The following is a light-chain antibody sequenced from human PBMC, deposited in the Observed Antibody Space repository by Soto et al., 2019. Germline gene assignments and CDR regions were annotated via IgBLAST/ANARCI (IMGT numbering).Light chain of an antibody. CDR1: QTIYSN. CDR2: DAS. CDR3: QQRSNWPIT. Sequence: IVMTQSPATLSVSPGERATLSCRAGQTIYSNVAWYQQRPGQAPRVLIYDASNRATGIPVRFSGSGSGTDFTLTISSLEPEDFAVYYCQQRSNWPITFGQGTRLEIK. V-gene: IGKV3-11*01. J-gene: IGKJ5*01.